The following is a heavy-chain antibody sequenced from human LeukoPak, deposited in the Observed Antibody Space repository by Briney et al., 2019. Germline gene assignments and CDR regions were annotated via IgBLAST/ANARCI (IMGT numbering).Heavy chain of an antibody. J-gene: IGHJ4*02. CDR2: INAGNGNT. D-gene: IGHD3-10*01. CDR3: ARKGFGEFLFDY. CDR1: GGTFSSYA. Sequence: AAVNVSCKDSGGTFSSYAISWVRQAPGQGLEGMGWINAGNGNTKYSQKFQGRVTITRDTSASTSYMELSSLRSEDTAVYYCARKGFGEFLFDYWGQGTLVTVSS. V-gene: IGHV1-3*01.